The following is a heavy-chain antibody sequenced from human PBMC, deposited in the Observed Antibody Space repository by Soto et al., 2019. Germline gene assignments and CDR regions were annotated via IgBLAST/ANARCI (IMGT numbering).Heavy chain of an antibody. V-gene: IGHV1-69*13. D-gene: IGHD2-21*01. CDR2: IIPIFGTA. J-gene: IGHJ6*02. Sequence: SVKVSCKASGGTFSSYAISWVRQAPGQGLEWMGGIIPIFGTANYAQKFQGRVTITADESTSTAYMELSSLRSEDTAVYYCARDIVVPLTAPDSNYYYYGMDVWGQGTTVTVSS. CDR1: GGTFSSYA. CDR3: ARDIVVPLTAPDSNYYYYGMDV.